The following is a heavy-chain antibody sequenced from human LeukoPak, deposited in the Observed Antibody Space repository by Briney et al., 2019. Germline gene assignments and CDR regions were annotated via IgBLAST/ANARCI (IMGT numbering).Heavy chain of an antibody. V-gene: IGHV3-33*01. CDR2: IWYDGSNK. Sequence: GGSLRLSCAASGFTFSSYGMHWVRQAPGKGLEWVAVIWYDGSNKYYADSVKGRFTISRDNSKNTVSLQMNSLRADDTAIYYCARAHRYGSGWFDYWGQGTLVTVSS. CDR3: ARAHRYGSGWFDY. CDR1: GFTFSSYG. J-gene: IGHJ4*02. D-gene: IGHD6-19*01.